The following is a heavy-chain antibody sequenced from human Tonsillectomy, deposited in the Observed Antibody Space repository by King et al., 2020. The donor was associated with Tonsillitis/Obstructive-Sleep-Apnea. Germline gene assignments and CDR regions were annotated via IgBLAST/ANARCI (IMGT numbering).Heavy chain of an antibody. CDR2: INPSSGVT. CDR1: GDTFTRYY. V-gene: IGHV1-46*01. Sequence: QLVQSGASVKTPGASVQVSCKASGDTFTRYYRHWVRQARGQGLVWMGIINPSSGVTTYAEQIQGRVTMTTDTSASTVYLELSSLRSEDTAVYYCARDDVVGRYIDSWGQGTLVTVSS. D-gene: IGHD1-14*01. CDR3: ARDDVVGRYIDS. J-gene: IGHJ4*02.